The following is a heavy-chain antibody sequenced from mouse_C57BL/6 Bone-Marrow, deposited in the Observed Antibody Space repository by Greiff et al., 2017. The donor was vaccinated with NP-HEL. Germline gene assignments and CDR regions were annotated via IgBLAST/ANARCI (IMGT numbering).Heavy chain of an antibody. CDR3: ARFYYSNYEDFDY. V-gene: IGHV5-6*01. Sequence: EVKVVESGGDLVKPGGSLKLSCAASGFTFSSYGMSWVRQTPDKRLEWVATISSGGSYTYYPDSVKGRFTISRDNAKNTLYLQMSSLKSEDTAMYYCARFYYSNYEDFDYWGQGTTLTVSS. J-gene: IGHJ2*01. CDR1: GFTFSSYG. CDR2: ISSGGSYT. D-gene: IGHD2-5*01.